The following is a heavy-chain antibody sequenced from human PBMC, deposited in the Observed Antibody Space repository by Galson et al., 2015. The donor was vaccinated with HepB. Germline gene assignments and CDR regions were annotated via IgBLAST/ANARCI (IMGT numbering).Heavy chain of an antibody. CDR2: TTTSGTT. J-gene: IGHJ4*02. CDR3: ARDRTISGYFDY. V-gene: IGHV4-4*07. D-gene: IGHD1-1*01. Sequence: AGKGLEWIGRTTTSGTTNYNPSLKSRVTMSVDTSKNQFSLKLTSVTAADTAVYYCARDRTISGYFDYWGQGTLVTVSS.